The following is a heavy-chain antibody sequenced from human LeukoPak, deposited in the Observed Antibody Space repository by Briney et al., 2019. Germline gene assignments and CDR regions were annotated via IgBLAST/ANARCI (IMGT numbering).Heavy chain of an antibody. V-gene: IGHV3-7*01. CDR2: ISQDGAEK. CDR3: ARAPYYESSGPL. Sequence: GGSLRLSCAASGFTISNHWMSWVRQAPGKGLEWVANISQDGAEKYYVDSVKGRFTISRDNAKNSVYLEMNSLRVEDTAVYFCARAPYYESSGPLWGQGTLVTVSS. D-gene: IGHD3-22*01. J-gene: IGHJ4*02. CDR1: GFTISNHW.